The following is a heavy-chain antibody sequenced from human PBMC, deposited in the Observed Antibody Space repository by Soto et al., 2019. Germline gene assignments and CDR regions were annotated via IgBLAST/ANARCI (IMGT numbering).Heavy chain of an antibody. CDR1: GFSLSTSGVG. V-gene: IGHV2-5*02. CDR3: VHKDCHKNNYYFDT. Sequence: QITVKESGPKLVKPSQTLTLTCAFSGFSLSTSGVGVGWVRQPPGKAPEWLALIYWDDDKRYRPLLKSTLSITKDTSTDQVVFTMTNMDHVNTSTYSCVHKDCHKNNYYFDTWGRGNLVTVSS. CDR2: IYWDDDK. J-gene: IGHJ2*01. D-gene: IGHD4-4*01.